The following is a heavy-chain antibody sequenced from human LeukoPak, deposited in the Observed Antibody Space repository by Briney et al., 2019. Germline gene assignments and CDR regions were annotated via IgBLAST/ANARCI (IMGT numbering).Heavy chain of an antibody. Sequence: SVQVSCQACGVTFSCYAISWVRQAPGPGLEWRGGIIPIFGTANSAQKFHGRVTITTDESTRPASMALSSLRSEDTAVYYCARGGDIGAAGTDPYYFDYWGQGTLVTVSS. CDR3: ARGGDIGAAGTDPYYFDY. V-gene: IGHV1-69*05. D-gene: IGHD6-13*01. CDR1: GVTFSCYA. J-gene: IGHJ4*02. CDR2: IIPIFGTA.